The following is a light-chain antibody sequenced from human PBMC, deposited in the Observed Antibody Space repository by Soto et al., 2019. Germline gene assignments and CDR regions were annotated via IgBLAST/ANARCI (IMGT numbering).Light chain of an antibody. CDR3: SSYTSSSTLP. CDR2: EVS. Sequence: QSVLTQPASVSGSPGQSFTISCTGTSSDVGGYNYVSCYQQHPGKAPKLMIYEVSNRPSGVSNRFSGSTSGNTASLTISGLQAEDEADYYCSSYTSSSTLPFGTGTKVTVL. V-gene: IGLV2-14*01. J-gene: IGLJ1*01. CDR1: SSDVGGYNY.